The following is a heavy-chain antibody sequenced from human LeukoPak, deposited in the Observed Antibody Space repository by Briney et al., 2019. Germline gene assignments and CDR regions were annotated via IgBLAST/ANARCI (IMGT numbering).Heavy chain of an antibody. CDR3: ARDGGYDSSGYYPLGFDY. CDR1: GGSISSGDYY. V-gene: IGHV4-30-4*01. Sequence: PSETLSLTCTVSGGSISSGDYYWSWIRQPPGKGLEWIGYIYYSGSTYYNPSLKCRVTISVDTSKNQFSLKLSSVTAADTAVYYCARDGGYDSSGYYPLGFDYWGQGTLVTVSS. CDR2: IYYSGST. D-gene: IGHD3-22*01. J-gene: IGHJ4*02.